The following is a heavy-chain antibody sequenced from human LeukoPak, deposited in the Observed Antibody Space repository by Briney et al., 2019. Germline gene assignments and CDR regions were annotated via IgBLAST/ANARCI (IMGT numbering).Heavy chain of an antibody. Sequence: GGSLRLSCAASGFTFSSYAMSWVRQAPGKGLEWVSAISGSGGSTYYADSVKGRFTISRDNSKNTLYLQMNSLRAEDTAVYYCAEDLGYCSGGSCYKSDYFDYWGQGTLVTVSS. V-gene: IGHV3-23*01. D-gene: IGHD2-15*01. CDR1: GFTFSSYA. CDR3: AEDLGYCSGGSCYKSDYFDY. CDR2: ISGSGGST. J-gene: IGHJ4*02.